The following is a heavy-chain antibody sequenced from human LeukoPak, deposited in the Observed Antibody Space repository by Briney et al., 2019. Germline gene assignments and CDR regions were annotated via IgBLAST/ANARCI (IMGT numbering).Heavy chain of an antibody. CDR1: GYTFTGYY. V-gene: IGHV1-2*06. CDR3: ARGPYGDFKRIDY. D-gene: IGHD4-17*01. Sequence: ASVKVSCKASGYTFTGYYMHWVRQAPGQGLEWMGRINPNSGGTNYAQKFQGRVTMTRDTSISTAYMELSRLRSDDTAVYYCARGPYGDFKRIDYWGQGTLVTVSS. J-gene: IGHJ4*02. CDR2: INPNSGGT.